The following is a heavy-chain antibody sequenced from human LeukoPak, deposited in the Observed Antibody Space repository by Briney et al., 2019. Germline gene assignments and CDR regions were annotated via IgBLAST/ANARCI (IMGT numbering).Heavy chain of an antibody. V-gene: IGHV3-23*01. J-gene: IGHJ4*02. CDR2: ISGSDGST. D-gene: IGHD3-22*01. Sequence: PGGSLRLSCAASGFTFSSYEMNWVRQAPGKGLEWVSGISGSDGSTYYADSVKGRFTISRDNSKNTLYLQMNSLRAEDTAVYYCAKYSHDSSGSYDYWGQGTLVTVSS. CDR1: GFTFSSYE. CDR3: AKYSHDSSGSYDY.